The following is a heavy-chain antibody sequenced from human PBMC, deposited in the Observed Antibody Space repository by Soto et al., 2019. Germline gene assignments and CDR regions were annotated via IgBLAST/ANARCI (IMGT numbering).Heavy chain of an antibody. CDR3: AVSSGWYGSWFDP. D-gene: IGHD6-19*01. CDR1: GGSSSSYY. Sequence: ALETLSLTCTVSGGSSSSYYWSWIRQPPGKGLEWIGYIYYSGSTNYNPSLKSRVTISVDTSKNQFSLKLSSVTAADTAVYYCAVSSGWYGSWFDPWGQGTLVTVSS. J-gene: IGHJ5*02. V-gene: IGHV4-59*01. CDR2: IYYSGST.